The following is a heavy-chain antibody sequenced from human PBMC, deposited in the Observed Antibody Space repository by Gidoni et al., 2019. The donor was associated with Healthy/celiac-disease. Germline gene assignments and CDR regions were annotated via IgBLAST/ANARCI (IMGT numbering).Heavy chain of an antibody. CDR2: IYYSGST. CDR3: ANTEWELNAFDI. D-gene: IGHD1-26*01. V-gene: IGHV4-39*01. J-gene: IGHJ3*02. Sequence: QLQLQESGPGLVKPSETLSLTCTASGGSISSSSYYWGWIRQPPGKGLEWIGSIYYSGSTYYNPSLKSRVTISVDTSKNQFSLKLSSVTAADTAVYYCANTEWELNAFDIWGQGTMVTVSS. CDR1: GGSISSSSYY.